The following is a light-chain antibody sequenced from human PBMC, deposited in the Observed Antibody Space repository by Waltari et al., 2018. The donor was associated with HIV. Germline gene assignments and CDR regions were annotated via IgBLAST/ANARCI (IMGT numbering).Light chain of an antibody. V-gene: IGKV3-15*01. CDR3: QQLNNWYT. J-gene: IGKJ2*01. CDR2: GTS. Sequence: EIVLTQSPVTLSVSPGYRPTPSCRPSQRVSNNLAWYHHKPGQAPRLLICGTSTRATGIPARCSGSGSGTEFNLTISSLQSEDSAVYYCQQLNNWYTFGQGTKLEIK. CDR1: QRVSNN.